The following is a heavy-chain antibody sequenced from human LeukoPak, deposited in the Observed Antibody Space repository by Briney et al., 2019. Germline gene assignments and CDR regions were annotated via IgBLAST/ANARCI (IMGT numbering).Heavy chain of an antibody. V-gene: IGHV4-4*07. Sequence: SETLSLTCTVSGGSISSYYWSWIRQPAGKGLEWIGRIYTSGSTNYNPSLKSRVTMSVDTSKNQFSLKLSSVTAADTAVYYCARGPGGLYYYRSGSYFLDVWGKGTTVTVSS. J-gene: IGHJ6*04. CDR1: GGSISSYY. D-gene: IGHD3-10*01. CDR2: IYTSGST. CDR3: ARGPGGLYYYRSGSYFLDV.